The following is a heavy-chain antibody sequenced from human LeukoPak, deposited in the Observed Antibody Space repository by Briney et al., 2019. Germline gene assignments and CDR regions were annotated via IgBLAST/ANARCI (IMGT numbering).Heavy chain of an antibody. CDR2: ISGSGSSP. V-gene: IGHV3-23*01. CDR3: AKDSGPWGYCTTTSCYFAY. CDR1: GFXFSSFA. Sequence: GGSLRLSCAASGFXFSSFAISWVRQAQGKGLEWVSAISGSGSSPYYADSVKGRFTISRDNSKSTLYLQMNSLRAGDTAVYYCAKDSGPWGYCTTTSCYFAYWGQGALVTVSS. J-gene: IGHJ4*02. D-gene: IGHD2-2*01.